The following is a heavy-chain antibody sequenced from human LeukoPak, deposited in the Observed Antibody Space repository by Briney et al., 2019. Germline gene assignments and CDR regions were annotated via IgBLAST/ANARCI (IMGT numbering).Heavy chain of an antibody. V-gene: IGHV3-74*01. CDR3: VRDIHRAQDY. CDR2: ISTDGSQT. CDR1: GFTLRYYQ. Sequence: GGSLRLSCATSGFTLRYYQMNWVRQAPGKGLEWVSLISTDGSQTRYADSVKGRFSIARDNAKNTLYLQMNSLRAEDTAVYYCVRDIHRAQDYWGQGTLVTVSS. J-gene: IGHJ4*02.